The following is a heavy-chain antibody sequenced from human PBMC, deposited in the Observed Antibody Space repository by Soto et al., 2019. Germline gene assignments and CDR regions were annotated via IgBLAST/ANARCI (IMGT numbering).Heavy chain of an antibody. CDR1: GFIFSGSG. Sequence: QVQLVESGGGVVQPGRSLRLTCAASGFIFSGSGMHWFRQAPGKGLEWVALVSNDGIRKYYGDTVKGRFTISRDNAENTLYLQMNSLRAEDTAVYYCARWVGGSMYDNSGKYDSWGQGTLVTVSS. CDR3: ARWVGGSMYDNSGKYDS. V-gene: IGHV3-30*03. D-gene: IGHD3-22*01. CDR2: VSNDGIRK. J-gene: IGHJ5*01.